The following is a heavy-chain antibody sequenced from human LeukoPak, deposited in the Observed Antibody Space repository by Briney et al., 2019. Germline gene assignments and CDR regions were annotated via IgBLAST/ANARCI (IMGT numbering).Heavy chain of an antibody. CDR3: ARGDYYDSGVYYYGMDV. V-gene: IGHV4-61*05. Sequence: PSETLSLTCTVSGGSISSSSYYWGWIRQPPGKGLEWIGYIYYSGSTKYNPSLKSRVTISVDTSKNQLSLKLSSVTAADTAVYYCARGDYYDSGVYYYGMDVWGQGTRVTVSS. D-gene: IGHD3-22*01. CDR2: IYYSGST. CDR1: GGSISSSSYY. J-gene: IGHJ6*02.